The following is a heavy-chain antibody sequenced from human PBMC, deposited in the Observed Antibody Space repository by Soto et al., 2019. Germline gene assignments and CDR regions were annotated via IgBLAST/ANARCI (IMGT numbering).Heavy chain of an antibody. V-gene: IGHV1-69*12. J-gene: IGHJ3*02. D-gene: IGHD3-22*01. CDR3: ARDSPYYYDSSGTPIDAFDI. CDR1: GGTFSSYA. CDR2: IIPIFGTA. Sequence: QVQLVQSGAEVKKPGSSVKVSCKASGGTFSSYAISWVRQAPGQGLEWMGGIIPIFGTANYAQKFQGRVTITADESXXTXYXXLSSLRSEDTAVYYCARDSPYYYDSSGTPIDAFDIWGQGTMVTVSS.